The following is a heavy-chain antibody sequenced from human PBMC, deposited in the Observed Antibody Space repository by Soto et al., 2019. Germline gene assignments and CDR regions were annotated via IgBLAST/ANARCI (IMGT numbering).Heavy chain of an antibody. CDR2: VYHNGIM. Sequence: SETLSLTCSVSGYSIRSGCYWGWVRQAPGKGLEWLGSVYHNGIMFHNPSFQSRVTISVDTSKNQFSLNLRSVTAADTAVYYCADLWFGELDFNYWGHGILVTVSS. CDR1: GYSIRSGCY. CDR3: ADLWFGELDFNY. J-gene: IGHJ4*01. D-gene: IGHD3-10*01. V-gene: IGHV4-38-2*02.